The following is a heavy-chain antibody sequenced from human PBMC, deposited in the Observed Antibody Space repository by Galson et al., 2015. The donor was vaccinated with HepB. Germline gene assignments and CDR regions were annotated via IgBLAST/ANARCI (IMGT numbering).Heavy chain of an antibody. CDR2: ISSGGSHI. V-gene: IGHV3-21*01. D-gene: IGHD4/OR15-4a*01. CDR3: TRGFPDYNNELNDY. Sequence: SLRLSCAASGFTFTGYAMNWVRQPPGRGLEWTSSISSGGSHIYYADSVKGRFTISRDNARNSLFLQLNSLRAEDTAVYYCTRGFPDYNNELNDYWGQGTLVTVSS. J-gene: IGHJ4*02. CDR1: GFTFTGYA.